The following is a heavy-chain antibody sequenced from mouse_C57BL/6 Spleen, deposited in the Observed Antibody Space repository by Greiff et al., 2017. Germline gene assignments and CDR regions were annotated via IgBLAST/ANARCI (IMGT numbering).Heavy chain of an antibody. CDR1: GYTFTSYG. Sequence: QVQLQQSGAELARPGASVKLSCKASGYTFTSYGISWVKQRPGQGLEWIGRIYPRSGNTYYNAKFKGKATLTADKSSSTAYMELRSLTSEDSAVYFCVRSTIITAWAMDYWGQGTSVTVSS. J-gene: IGHJ4*01. CDR3: VRSTIITAWAMDY. CDR2: IYPRSGNT. V-gene: IGHV1-81*01. D-gene: IGHD2-4*01.